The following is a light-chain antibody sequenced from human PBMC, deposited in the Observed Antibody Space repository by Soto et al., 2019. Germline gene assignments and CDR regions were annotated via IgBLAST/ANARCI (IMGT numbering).Light chain of an antibody. Sequence: DIQMTQSPSSLSASIGDRVTITCRASQSINNYLNWYQQKPGKAPKLLIYAASSLQSGVPSRFSGSGYGTDFTLTISSLQPEDFATYYCQQTYSTSTFGGGTQVEIK. CDR3: QQTYSTST. J-gene: IGKJ4*01. CDR1: QSINNY. V-gene: IGKV1-39*01. CDR2: AAS.